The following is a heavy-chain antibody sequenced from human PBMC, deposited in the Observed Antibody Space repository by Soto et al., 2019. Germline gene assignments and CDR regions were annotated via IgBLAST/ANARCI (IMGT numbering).Heavy chain of an antibody. Sequence: GGSLRLSCAASGFPFNTYAMSWARQAPGKGPEWVSAISESGDNAFYADSVQGRFTISRDNSYNILYLQMNGLRAEDTALYFCAKGGYIYGLDPWGQGTLVTVS. CDR2: ISESGDNA. CDR3: AKGGYIYGLDP. D-gene: IGHD5-18*01. CDR1: GFPFNTYA. V-gene: IGHV3-23*01. J-gene: IGHJ5*02.